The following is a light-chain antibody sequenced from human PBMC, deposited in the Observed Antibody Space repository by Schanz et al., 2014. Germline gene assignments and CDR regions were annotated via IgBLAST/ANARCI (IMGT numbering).Light chain of an antibody. Sequence: EIVLTQSPGTLSMSPGERATLSCRASQSVASNFLAWYQQRPGQAPRLLIYGASSRATGVPDRFSGSGSGTDFNLTISRLEPEDFAVYYCQQHGSSLTFGPGTKVDVK. CDR2: GAS. CDR3: QQHGSSLT. V-gene: IGKV3-20*01. CDR1: QSVASNF. J-gene: IGKJ3*01.